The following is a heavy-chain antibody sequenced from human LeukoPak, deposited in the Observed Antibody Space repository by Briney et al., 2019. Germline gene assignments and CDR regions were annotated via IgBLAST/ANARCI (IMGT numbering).Heavy chain of an antibody. CDR2: MNPNSGNT. D-gene: IGHD3-10*01. CDR1: GYTFTSYD. J-gene: IGHJ4*02. V-gene: IGHV1-8*01. Sequence: GASVKVSCKASGYTFTSYDINWVRQATGQGLEWMGWMNPNSGNTGYAQKFQGRVTMTRNTSISTAYMELSSLRSEDTAVYYCCTDYGSGSNFDYWGQGTLVTVSS. CDR3: CTDYGSGSNFDY.